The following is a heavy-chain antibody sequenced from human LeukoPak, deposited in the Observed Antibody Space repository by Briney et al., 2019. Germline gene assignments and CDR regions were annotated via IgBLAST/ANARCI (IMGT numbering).Heavy chain of an antibody. Sequence: GGSLRLSCAASGFSFKDAWMSWVRQAPGKGLEWVGRIFSKSEGGTTDYAAPAKGRFTISRDDSKNTVYLRMNSLKSEDTAVYYCTTDPRDWGQGTLVTVSS. D-gene: IGHD3-10*01. CDR1: GFSFKDAW. CDR3: TTDPRD. CDR2: IFSKSEGGTT. J-gene: IGHJ4*02. V-gene: IGHV3-15*01.